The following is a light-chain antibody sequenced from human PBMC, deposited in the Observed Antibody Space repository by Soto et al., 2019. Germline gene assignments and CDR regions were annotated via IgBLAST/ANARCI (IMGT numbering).Light chain of an antibody. J-gene: IGLJ3*02. Sequence: SYELTQPPSVSLAPGKTANITCGGNNIGSKSVHWYQQKPGQAPVLVIYYDTDRPSGIPERFSGSNSGNTATLSISRVEAGDEADYYCQVWDSDSDNRVFGGGTKLTVL. CDR1: NIGSKS. V-gene: IGLV3-21*04. CDR2: YDT. CDR3: QVWDSDSDNRV.